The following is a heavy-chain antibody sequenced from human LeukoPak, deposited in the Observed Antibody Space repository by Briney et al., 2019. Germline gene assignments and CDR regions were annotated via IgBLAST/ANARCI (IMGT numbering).Heavy chain of an antibody. Sequence: GGSLRLSCAASGFTFSSYGMHWVRQAPGKGLEWVAVISYDGSNKYYADSVKGRFTIPRDNSKNTLYLQMNSLRAEDTAVYYCAKGPGVWSGYYLFGPWGQGTLVTVSS. CDR2: ISYDGSNK. CDR3: AKGPGVWSGYYLFGP. V-gene: IGHV3-30*18. CDR1: GFTFSSYG. D-gene: IGHD3-3*01. J-gene: IGHJ5*02.